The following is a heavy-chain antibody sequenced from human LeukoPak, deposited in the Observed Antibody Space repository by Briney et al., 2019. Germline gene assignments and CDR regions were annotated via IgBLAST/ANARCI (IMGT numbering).Heavy chain of an antibody. CDR2: ISAYNGNT. V-gene: IGHV1-18*01. CDR3: ARTEAAADFYAFDI. D-gene: IGHD6-13*01. CDR1: GYTFTSYG. J-gene: IGHJ3*02. Sequence: EASVKVSCKASGYTFTSYGISWVRQAPGQGLEWMGWISAYNGNTNYAQKLQGRVTMTTDTSTSTAYMELRSLRSDDTAVYYCARTEAAADFYAFDIWGQGTMVTVSS.